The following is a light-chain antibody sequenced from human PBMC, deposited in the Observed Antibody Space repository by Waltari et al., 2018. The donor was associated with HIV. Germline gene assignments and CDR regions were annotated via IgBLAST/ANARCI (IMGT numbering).Light chain of an antibody. V-gene: IGLV1-40*01. CDR2: GNS. CDR3: QSYDSSLSSV. Sequence: QSLLTPPPSVSGAPGQRVTISCTGSSSTIGAGYHVHWYQQLPGTAPNLLIYGNSNRPSGVPDRFSGSKSGTSASLAITGLQAEDEADYYCQSYDSSLSSVFGTGTKVTVL. CDR1: SSTIGAGYH. J-gene: IGLJ1*01.